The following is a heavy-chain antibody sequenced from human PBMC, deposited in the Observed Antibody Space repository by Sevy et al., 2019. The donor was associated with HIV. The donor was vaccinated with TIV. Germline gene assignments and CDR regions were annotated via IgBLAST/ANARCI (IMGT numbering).Heavy chain of an antibody. Sequence: ASVKVSCKASGYTFTGYYMHWVRQAPGPGLEWMGWINPNSGGTNYAQKFQGRVTMTRDTSISTAYMELSRLRSDDTAVYYCARSEYSSSSIDYWGQGTLVTVSS. CDR1: GYTFTGYY. J-gene: IGHJ4*02. D-gene: IGHD6-6*01. CDR2: INPNSGGT. V-gene: IGHV1-2*02. CDR3: ARSEYSSSSIDY.